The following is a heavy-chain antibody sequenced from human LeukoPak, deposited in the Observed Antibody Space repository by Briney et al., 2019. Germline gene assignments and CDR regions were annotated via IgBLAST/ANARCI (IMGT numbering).Heavy chain of an antibody. CDR1: GGSISGYY. Sequence: SETLSLTCTVSGGSISGYYYNWIRQPPGKGLEWIGYIYYSGSTNYNPSLKSRVTISLDTSKDQFSLKLSSVTTADTAVYYCARSVVTLYWYFDLWGRGTLVTVSS. CDR3: ARSVVTLYWYFDL. V-gene: IGHV4-59*01. CDR2: IYYSGST. D-gene: IGHD4-23*01. J-gene: IGHJ2*01.